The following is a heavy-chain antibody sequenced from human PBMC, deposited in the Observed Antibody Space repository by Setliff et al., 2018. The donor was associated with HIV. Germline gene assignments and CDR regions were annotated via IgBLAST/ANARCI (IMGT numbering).Heavy chain of an antibody. J-gene: IGHJ5*02. V-gene: IGHV4-31*02. CDR2: IYYTGKT. D-gene: IGHD4-4*01. Sequence: SETLSLTCSVSGGSLISGGYYWTWIRQRPGKGLEWIGYIYYTGKTYSNPSLSSRLTMSVDTSKNQFTLKLRSVTAADTAVYYCARDLTSNSNCFDPWGQGVLVTVTS. CDR3: ARDLTSNSNCFDP. CDR1: GGSLISGGYY.